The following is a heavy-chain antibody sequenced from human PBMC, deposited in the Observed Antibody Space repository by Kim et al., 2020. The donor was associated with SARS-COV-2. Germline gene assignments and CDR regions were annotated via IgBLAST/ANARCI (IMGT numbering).Heavy chain of an antibody. D-gene: IGHD5-18*01. CDR2: MYSSGSI. CDR3: SSRLGMVTRSFDY. Sequence: GGSLRLSCAASGFSVSDNYMSWVRQAPGKGLEWVSVMYSSGSIYYADSVKGRFTISRDNSKNTLYLQMNSLRAEDTAVYYCSSRLGMVTRSFDYWGQGTLVTVSS. V-gene: IGHV3-66*02. J-gene: IGHJ4*02. CDR1: GFSVSDNY.